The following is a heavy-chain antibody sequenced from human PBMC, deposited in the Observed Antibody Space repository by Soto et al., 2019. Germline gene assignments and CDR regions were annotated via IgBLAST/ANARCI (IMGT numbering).Heavy chain of an antibody. CDR2: MQPSTGRT. Sequence: GASVKVSCKASGYSFASLDINWVRQTAGQGLEWMGWMQPSTGRTGYAQKFQGRVTMTRDTSINTAYMELTTLTSDDTAFYYCARGVSAGVDYWGQGTLVTVSS. CDR1: GYSFASLD. CDR3: ARGVSAGVDY. J-gene: IGHJ4*02. D-gene: IGHD1-26*01. V-gene: IGHV1-8*01.